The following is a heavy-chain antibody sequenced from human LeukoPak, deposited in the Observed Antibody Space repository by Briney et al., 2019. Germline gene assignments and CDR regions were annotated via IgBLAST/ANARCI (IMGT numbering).Heavy chain of an antibody. CDR3: ARGACSGGSCYRIAVAYFDY. V-gene: IGHV4-59*01. J-gene: IGHJ4*02. D-gene: IGHD2-15*01. CDR1: GGSISSYY. CDR2: IYYSGST. Sequence: PSETLSLTCTASGGSISSYYWSWIRQPPGKGREWIGYIYYSGSTNYNPSLKSRVTISVDTSKNQFSLKLTSVTAADTAVYYCARGACSGGSCYRIAVAYFDYWGQGTLVTVSS.